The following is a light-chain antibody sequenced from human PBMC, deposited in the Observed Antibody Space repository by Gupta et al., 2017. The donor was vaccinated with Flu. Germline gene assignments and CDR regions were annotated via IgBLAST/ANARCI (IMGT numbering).Light chain of an antibody. CDR2: EVS. V-gene: IGLV2-14*01. CDR3: SSYTSSSTLENWV. CDR1: SSDVGGYNY. J-gene: IGLJ3*02. Sequence: QSALTQPASVSGSPGQSTTISCTGTSSDVGGYNYVSWYQQHPGKAPKLMIYEVSNRPSGVSNRFSGSKSGNTASLTISGLQAEDEADYYCSSYTSSSTLENWVFGGGTKLTVL.